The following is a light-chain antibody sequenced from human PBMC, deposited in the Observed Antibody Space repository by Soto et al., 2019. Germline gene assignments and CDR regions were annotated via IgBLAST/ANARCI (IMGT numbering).Light chain of an antibody. CDR3: SSFAGNNILV. CDR2: EVS. CDR1: SSDVGGYNY. V-gene: IGLV2-8*01. J-gene: IGLJ2*01. Sequence: QSALTQPPSASGSPGQSVTISCTGTSSDVGGYNYVSWYQQHPGKAPKLMISEVSKRPSGVPDRFSGSKSGNTASLTVSGLQAEDEADHYCSSFAGNNILVFGGGTKVTVL.